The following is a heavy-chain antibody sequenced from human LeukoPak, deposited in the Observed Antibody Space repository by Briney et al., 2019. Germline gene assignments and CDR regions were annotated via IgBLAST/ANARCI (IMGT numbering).Heavy chain of an antibody. CDR2: LTGNGRTT. D-gene: IGHD5-12*01. CDR3: ASQSGYDSYFDY. J-gene: IGHJ4*02. CDR1: GFTFSNYA. V-gene: IGHV3-23*01. Sequence: GGSLRLSCAASGFTFSNYAMTWVRQAPGKGLEWVSGLTGNGRTTYYADSVKGRFTISRDNSKNTLYLQMNSLRAEDTAVYYCASQSGYDSYFDYWGQGTLATVSS.